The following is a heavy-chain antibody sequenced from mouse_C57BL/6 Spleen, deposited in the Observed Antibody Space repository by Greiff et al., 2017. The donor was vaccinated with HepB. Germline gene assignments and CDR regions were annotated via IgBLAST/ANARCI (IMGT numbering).Heavy chain of an antibody. Sequence: EVKLMESGGGLVKPGGSLKLSCAASGFTFSDYGMHWVRQAPEKGLEWVAYISSGSSTIYYADTVKGRFTISRDNAKNTLFLQMTSLRSEDTAMYYCARGVRSNYVGYFDYWGQGTTLTVSS. V-gene: IGHV5-17*01. D-gene: IGHD2-5*01. CDR1: GFTFSDYG. J-gene: IGHJ2*01. CDR3: ARGVRSNYVGYFDY. CDR2: ISSGSSTI.